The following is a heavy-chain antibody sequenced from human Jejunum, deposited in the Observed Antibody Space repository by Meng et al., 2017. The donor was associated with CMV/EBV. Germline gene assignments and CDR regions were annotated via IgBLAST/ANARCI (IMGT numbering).Heavy chain of an antibody. J-gene: IGHJ4*02. CDR1: FTFRGAD. CDR3: TRSPPGQFGFVDY. V-gene: IGHV3-73*01. Sequence: FTFRGADVQRGRQAYGKGMEWVGRIRSKAINYATAYAAPVKGRFTISRDDSKNTAYLQMNSLKIEDTAVYYCTRSPPGQFGFVDYWGQGTLVTVSS. D-gene: IGHD3-10*01. CDR2: IRSKAINYAT.